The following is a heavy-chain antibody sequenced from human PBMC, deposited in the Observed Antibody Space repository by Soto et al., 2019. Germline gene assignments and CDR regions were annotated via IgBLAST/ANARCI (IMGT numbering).Heavy chain of an antibody. CDR3: ARDPVDIVVVPDAFDI. CDR2: IKQDGSEK. CDR1: GFTFSSYW. J-gene: IGHJ3*02. Sequence: GGSLRLSCAASGFTFSSYWMSWVRQAPGKGLEWVANIKQDGSEKYYVDSVKGRFTISRDNAKNSLYLQMNSLRAEDTAAYYCARDPVDIVVVPDAFDIWGQGTMVTVSS. D-gene: IGHD2-15*01. V-gene: IGHV3-7*01.